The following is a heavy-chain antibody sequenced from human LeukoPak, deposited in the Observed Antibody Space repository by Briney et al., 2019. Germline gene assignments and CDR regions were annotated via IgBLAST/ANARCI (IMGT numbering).Heavy chain of an antibody. D-gene: IGHD6-19*01. Sequence: PGGSLRLSCAAPGFTFSNAWMSWVRQAPGKGLEWVGRIKSKTDGGTTDYAAPVKGRFTISRDDSKNTLYLQMNSLKTEDTAVYYCTTAYSSGWYYYYYYGMDVWGQGTTVTVSS. V-gene: IGHV3-15*01. CDR2: IKSKTDGGTT. J-gene: IGHJ6*02. CDR3: TTAYSSGWYYYYYYGMDV. CDR1: GFTFSNAW.